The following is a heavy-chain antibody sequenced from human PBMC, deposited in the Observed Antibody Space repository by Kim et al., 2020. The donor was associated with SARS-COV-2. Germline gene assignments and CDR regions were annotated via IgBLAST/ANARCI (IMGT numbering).Heavy chain of an antibody. Sequence: GGSLRLSCAASGFTFNDYYMDWVRQAPGKGLEWVARSRNKARSYTTEYAASVKGRFTVSRDDSENSLYLDMNSLKTEDTAVYYCTRTSYGANYFTYYWGQGTLVTVSS. J-gene: IGHJ4*02. CDR2: SRNKARSYTT. D-gene: IGHD3-3*01. CDR3: TRTSYGANYFTYY. V-gene: IGHV3-72*01. CDR1: GFTFNDYY.